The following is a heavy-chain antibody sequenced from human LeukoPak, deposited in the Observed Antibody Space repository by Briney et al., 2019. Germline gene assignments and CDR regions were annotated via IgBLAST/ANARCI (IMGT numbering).Heavy chain of an antibody. V-gene: IGHV4-34*01. D-gene: IGHD1-26*01. CDR2: INHSGST. Sequence: SETLSLTCAVYGGSFSGYYWSWIRQPPGKGLERIGEINHSGSTNYNPSLKSRVTISVDTSKNQFSLKLSSVTAADTAVYYCALRGGADSDIDYWGQGTLVTVSS. J-gene: IGHJ4*02. CDR3: ALRGGADSDIDY. CDR1: GGSFSGYY.